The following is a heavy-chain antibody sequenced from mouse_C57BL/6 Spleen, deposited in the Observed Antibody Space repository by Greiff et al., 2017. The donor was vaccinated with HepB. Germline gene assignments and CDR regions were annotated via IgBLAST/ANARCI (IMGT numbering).Heavy chain of an antibody. J-gene: IGHJ2*01. CDR2: IYPGDGDT. V-gene: IGHV1-82*01. CDR3: ARRDHFDY. Sequence: VKLMESGPELVKPGASVKISCKASGYAFSSSWMNWVKQRPGKGLEWIGRIYPGDGDTNYNGKFKGKATLTADKSSSTAYMQLSSLTSEDSAVYFCARRDHFDYWGQGTTLTVSS. CDR1: GYAFSSSW.